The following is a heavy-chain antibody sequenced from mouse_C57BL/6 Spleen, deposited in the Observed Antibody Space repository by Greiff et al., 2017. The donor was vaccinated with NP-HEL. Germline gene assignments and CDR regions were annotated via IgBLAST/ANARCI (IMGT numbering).Heavy chain of an antibody. CDR1: GFTFSDYY. D-gene: IGHD2-4*01. CDR3: ARRDYDADYFDY. Sequence: EVMLVESGGGLVQPGGSLKLSCAASGFTFSDYYMYWVRQTPEKRLEWVAYISNGGGSTYYPDTVKGRFTISRDNAKNTLYLQMSRLKSEDTAKYYCARRDYDADYFDYWGQGTTLTVSS. V-gene: IGHV5-12*01. J-gene: IGHJ2*01. CDR2: ISNGGGST.